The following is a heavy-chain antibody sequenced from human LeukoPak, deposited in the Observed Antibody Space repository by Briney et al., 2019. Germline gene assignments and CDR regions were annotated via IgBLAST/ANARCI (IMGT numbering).Heavy chain of an antibody. Sequence: GGSLRHSCAASGFTFDDYTMHWVRQAPGKGLEWVSLISWDGGSTYYADSVKGRFTISRDNSKNSLYLQMNSLRTEDTALYYCAKSSGYYLYYFDYWGQGTLVTVSS. CDR1: GFTFDDYT. D-gene: IGHD3-22*01. CDR3: AKSSGYYLYYFDY. J-gene: IGHJ4*02. V-gene: IGHV3-43*01. CDR2: ISWDGGST.